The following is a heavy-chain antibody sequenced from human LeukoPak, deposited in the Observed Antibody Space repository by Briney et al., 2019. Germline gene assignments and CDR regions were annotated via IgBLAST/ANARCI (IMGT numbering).Heavy chain of an antibody. CDR3: AKTDGSGSYPTYYFDY. V-gene: IGHV3-23*01. D-gene: IGHD3-10*01. Sequence: EPGGSLRLSCAASGFTFSSYGMSWVRQAPGEGLEWVSAISGSGGSTYYADSVKGRFTISRDNSKNTLYLQMNSLRAEDTAVYYCAKTDGSGSYPTYYFDYWGQGTLVTVSS. J-gene: IGHJ4*02. CDR2: ISGSGGST. CDR1: GFTFSSYG.